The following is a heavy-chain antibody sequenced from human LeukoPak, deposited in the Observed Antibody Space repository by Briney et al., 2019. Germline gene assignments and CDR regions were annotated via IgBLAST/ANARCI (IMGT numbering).Heavy chain of an antibody. CDR2: IYPGDSDT. V-gene: IGHV5-51*01. J-gene: IGHJ3*02. CDR3: ARLDSSGYYGTAFDI. Sequence: GESLKISCKGSGYSFTSYWIGWVRQMPGKGLEWMGIIYPGDSDTRYSPSFQGQVTISADKSISTAYLQWSSLKASDTAMYYCARLDSSGYYGTAFDIWGQGTMVTVSS. D-gene: IGHD3-22*01. CDR1: GYSFTSYW.